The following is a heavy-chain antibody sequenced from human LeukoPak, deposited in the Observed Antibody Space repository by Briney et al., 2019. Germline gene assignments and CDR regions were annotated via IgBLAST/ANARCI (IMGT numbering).Heavy chain of an antibody. J-gene: IGHJ4*02. CDR3: ARHIRSWRLAPLDY. D-gene: IGHD4-17*01. CDR1: GGSISSSSYY. Sequence: SPSETLSLTCTVSGGSISSSSYYWGWIRQPPGKGLEWIGSIYYSGSTYYNPSLKSRVTISVDTSKNQFSLKLSSVTAADTAVYYCARHIRSWRLAPLDYWGQGTLVTVSS. CDR2: IYYSGST. V-gene: IGHV4-39*01.